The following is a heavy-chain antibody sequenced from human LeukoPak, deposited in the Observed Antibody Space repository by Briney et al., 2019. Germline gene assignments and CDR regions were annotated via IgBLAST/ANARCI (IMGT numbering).Heavy chain of an antibody. CDR1: GGSISKGAYY. V-gene: IGHV4-31*03. D-gene: IGHD2-2*01. CDR3: ARGPSRYYGMDV. J-gene: IGHJ6*02. Sequence: SETLSLTCSVSGGSISKGAYYWSWIRQHPGKGLEWIGYIYYSGSTYYNPSLKSRVTISVDTSKNQFSLKLSSVTAADTAVYYCARGPSRYYGMDVWGQGTTVTVSS. CDR2: IYYSGST.